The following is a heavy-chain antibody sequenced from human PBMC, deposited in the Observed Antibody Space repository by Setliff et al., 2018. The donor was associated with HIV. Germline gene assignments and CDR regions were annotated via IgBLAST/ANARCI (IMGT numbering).Heavy chain of an antibody. CDR3: ARHFPSISLFFGDPGPFDR. Sequence: TLSLTCTVSGGSISSSSYYWGWIRQPPGKGLEWIGSIFNDGRTYYNPSLKSRVTIPMDTSTNQFSLKLTSVTAADTAVYFCARHFPSISLFFGDPGPFDRWGQGALVTSPQ. CDR1: GGSISSSSYY. V-gene: IGHV4-39*01. J-gene: IGHJ4*02. CDR2: IFNDGRT. D-gene: IGHD3-10*01.